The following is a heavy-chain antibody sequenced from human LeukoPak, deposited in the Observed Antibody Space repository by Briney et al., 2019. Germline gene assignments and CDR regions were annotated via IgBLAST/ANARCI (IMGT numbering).Heavy chain of an antibody. D-gene: IGHD3-3*01. J-gene: IGHJ4*02. CDR3: ATYDLWTTYYTFQY. CDR2: ISTTGSTT. Sequence: GGSLRLSCAASGFIFNNYAMSWVRQAPGKGLEWVSSISTTGSTTHYADSVRGRFTISRDNSQNTLSLQMDSLTAADTAVYSCATYDLWTTYYTFQYWGQGTLVSVSS. CDR1: GFIFNNYA. V-gene: IGHV3-23*01.